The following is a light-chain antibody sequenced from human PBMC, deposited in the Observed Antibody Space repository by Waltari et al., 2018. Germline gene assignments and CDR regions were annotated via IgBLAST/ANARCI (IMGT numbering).Light chain of an antibody. CDR1: QSVLHTNNKDY. J-gene: IGKJ2*01. CDR2: WAS. Sequence: DIVMTQSPDSLVVSLGERATINCKSSQSVLHTNNKDYLAWYQQKPGQPPKLLIYWASTREFGVPDRFSGSGSGTSFTLTISSLQAEDVAVYYCQQYYSTPNTFGQGTKLEIK. CDR3: QQYYSTPNT. V-gene: IGKV4-1*01.